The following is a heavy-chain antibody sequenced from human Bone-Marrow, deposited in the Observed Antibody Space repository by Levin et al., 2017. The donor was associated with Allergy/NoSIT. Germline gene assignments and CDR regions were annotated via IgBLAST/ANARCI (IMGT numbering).Heavy chain of an antibody. Sequence: PSETLSLTCTVSGDSMSGGNYYFNWIRHHPGKGLEWIGYIFHSGITYYNPSLKSRVTFSVDTSENQFSLKMKSVTAADTAIYYCARNSTGRGFDIWGQGTLVTVS. CDR2: IFHSGIT. J-gene: IGHJ3*02. CDR1: GDSMSGGNYY. CDR3: ARNSTGRGFDI. D-gene: IGHD2/OR15-2a*01. V-gene: IGHV4-31*03.